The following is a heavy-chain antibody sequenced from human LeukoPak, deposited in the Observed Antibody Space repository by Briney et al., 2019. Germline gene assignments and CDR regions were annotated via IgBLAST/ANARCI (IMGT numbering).Heavy chain of an antibody. CDR3: AKEKGSGYGSEGYYFDY. CDR2: ISWNSGSI. Sequence: PGGSLRLSCAASGFTFDDYAMHWVRQAPGKGLEWVSGISWNSGSIGYADSVKGRFTISRDNAKNSLYLQMNSLRAEDTALYYCAKEKGSGYGSEGYYFDYWGQGTLVTVSS. CDR1: GFTFDDYA. D-gene: IGHD5-12*01. J-gene: IGHJ4*02. V-gene: IGHV3-9*01.